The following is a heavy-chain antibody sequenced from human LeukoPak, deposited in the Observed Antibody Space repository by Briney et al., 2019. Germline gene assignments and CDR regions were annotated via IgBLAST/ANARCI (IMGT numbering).Heavy chain of an antibody. D-gene: IGHD3-10*01. CDR2: IHNSGST. CDR1: GGSISSGGYY. Sequence: SETLSLTCTVSGGSISSGGYYWSWIRQHPGKGLEWIGYIHNSGSTYYNPSLKSPVPVSVDTSKSHFSLRLSSVTAADTAVYYCARGEYYGSGSYYPGDYWGQGTLVTVSS. J-gene: IGHJ4*02. CDR3: ARGEYYGSGSYYPGDY. V-gene: IGHV4-31*01.